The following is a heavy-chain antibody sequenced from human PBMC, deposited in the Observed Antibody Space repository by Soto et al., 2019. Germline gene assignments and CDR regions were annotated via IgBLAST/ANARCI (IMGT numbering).Heavy chain of an antibody. V-gene: IGHV4-4*02. CDR1: GSPISTRTL. CDR2: IYHSGST. Sequence: PSDTLSRTYDVSGSPISTRTLRTWVRQPPGKGLEWIGEIYHSGSTDYNPSLKSRVTISVDKSKNQFSLKLNSVTAADTAVYYCARSPRSIAAGGIDYWGQG. CDR3: ARSPRSIAAGGIDY. D-gene: IGHD6-13*01. J-gene: IGHJ4*02.